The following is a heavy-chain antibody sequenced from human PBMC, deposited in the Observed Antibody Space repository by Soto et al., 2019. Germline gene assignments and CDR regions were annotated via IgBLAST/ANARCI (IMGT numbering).Heavy chain of an antibody. CDR2: IIPIFGTA. V-gene: IGHV1-69*13. J-gene: IGHJ4*02. CDR3: ARGARSRYSYGWGY. CDR1: GGTFSSYA. Sequence: AASVKVSCKASGGTFSSYAISWVRQAPGQGLEWMGGIIPIFGTANYAQKFQGRVTITADESTSTAYMELSSLRSEDTAVYYCARGARSRYSYGWGYWGQGTLVTVSS. D-gene: IGHD5-18*01.